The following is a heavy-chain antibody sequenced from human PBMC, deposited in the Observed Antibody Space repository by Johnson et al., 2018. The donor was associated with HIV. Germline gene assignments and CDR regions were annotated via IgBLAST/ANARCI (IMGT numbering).Heavy chain of an antibody. D-gene: IGHD2-15*01. V-gene: IGHV3-23*03. CDR2: IYSGGST. Sequence: VQLVESGGVVVQPGGSLRLSCAASGFTFDDYAMHWVRQAPGKGLEWVSVIYSGGSTYYADSVTGRFTISRDNSKNTLYLQMNSLRAEDTALYYCTRPGKYCSGLFDIWGQGTMVTVSS. CDR1: GFTFDDYA. J-gene: IGHJ3*02. CDR3: TRPGKYCSGLFDI.